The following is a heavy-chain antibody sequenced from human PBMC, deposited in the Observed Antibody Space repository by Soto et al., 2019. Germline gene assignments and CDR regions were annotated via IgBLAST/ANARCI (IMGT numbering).Heavy chain of an antibody. J-gene: IGHJ4*02. D-gene: IGHD6-13*01. V-gene: IGHV1-18*01. CDR3: AQHSSSWYKFDY. Sequence: GASVKVSCKASGYTFTSYGISWVRQAPGQGLEWMGWISAYNGNTNYAQKLQGRVTMTTDTSTSTAYMELRSLRSDDTAVYYCAQHSSSWYKFDYWGQGPLVTVSP. CDR2: ISAYNGNT. CDR1: GYTFTSYG.